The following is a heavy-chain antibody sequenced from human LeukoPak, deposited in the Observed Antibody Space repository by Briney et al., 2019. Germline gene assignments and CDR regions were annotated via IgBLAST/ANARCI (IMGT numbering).Heavy chain of an antibody. CDR2: ISGSGGST. Sequence: GGSLRLSCAASGFTFSTYAMSWVRQAPGRGLQWVSTISGSGGSTYYADSLKGRFTISRDVSKNTLYLQMNSLGAEDTAVYYCAKDHSGGQEALDYWGQGTLVTVSS. D-gene: IGHD3-16*01. CDR3: AKDHSGGQEALDY. V-gene: IGHV3-23*01. CDR1: GFTFSTYA. J-gene: IGHJ4*02.